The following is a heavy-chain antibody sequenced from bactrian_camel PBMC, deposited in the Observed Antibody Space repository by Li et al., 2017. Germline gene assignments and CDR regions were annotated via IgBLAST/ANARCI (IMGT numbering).Heavy chain of an antibody. CDR2: IDSTGTP. D-gene: IGHD5*01. V-gene: IGHV3S53*01. J-gene: IGHJ4*01. Sequence: HVQLVESGGGSVQAGGSLKLACAASVGSGGPLSASCMGWFRQAPGKQREVVAHIDSTGTPTYADSVKGRFTISRDNAKSTVYLQMDSLKPDDTATYYCAADRGYDIWPPNYYNYWGQGTQVTVS. CDR3: AADRGYDIWPPNYYNY. CDR1: GGPLSASC.